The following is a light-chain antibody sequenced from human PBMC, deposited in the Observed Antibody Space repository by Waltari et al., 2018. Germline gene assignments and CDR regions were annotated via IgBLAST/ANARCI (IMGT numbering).Light chain of an antibody. CDR2: CAS. V-gene: IGKV3D-15*01. Sequence: EIVMTQSPATLSVSPGDRAPLSCRASQSVSSNLAWYQQKPGQAPRLLIYCASTRATGIPARFSGTGSGTEFTLTISSLQSEDFAVYYCQQYNNWPPLFTFGPGTKVDMK. CDR1: QSVSSN. J-gene: IGKJ3*01. CDR3: QQYNNWPPLFT.